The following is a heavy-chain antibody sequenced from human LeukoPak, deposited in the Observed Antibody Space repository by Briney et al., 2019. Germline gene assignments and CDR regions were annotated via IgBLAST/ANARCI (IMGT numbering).Heavy chain of an antibody. Sequence: GGSLRLSCAASGFTFSSYAMHWVRQAPGKGLEWVAVISYDGSNKYSADSVKGRFTISRDNSKNTLYLQMNSLRAEDTAVYYCTRESGSGNYYYDYWGQGTLVTVSS. V-gene: IGHV3-30*03. CDR3: TRESGSGNYYYDY. CDR2: ISYDGSNK. J-gene: IGHJ4*02. D-gene: IGHD3-10*01. CDR1: GFTFSSYA.